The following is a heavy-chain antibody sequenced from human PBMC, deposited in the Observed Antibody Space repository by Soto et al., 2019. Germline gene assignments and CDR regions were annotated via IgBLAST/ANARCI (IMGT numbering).Heavy chain of an antibody. CDR1: VASISSYY. V-gene: IGHV4-59*01. D-gene: IGHD6-19*01. CDR2: IYYSGST. CDR3: ARGGVAVAGRFFDY. J-gene: IGHJ4*02. Sequence: SEPLSLTGTVSVASISSYYWGWIRQPPGKGLEWIGYIYYSGSTNYNPSLKSRVTISVDTSKNQFSLKLSSVTAADTAVYYCARGGVAVAGRFFDYWGQGTLVTVSS.